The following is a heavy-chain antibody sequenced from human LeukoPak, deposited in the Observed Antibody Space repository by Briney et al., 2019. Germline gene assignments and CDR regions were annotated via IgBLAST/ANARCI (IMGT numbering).Heavy chain of an antibody. CDR2: INHSGST. CDR3: ARGPESPVEMATIAGLFDP. V-gene: IGHV4-34*01. D-gene: IGHD5-24*01. Sequence: SETLSLTCAVYGGSFSGYYWSWIRQPPGKGLEWIGEINHSGSTNYNPSPKSRVTISVDTSKNQFSLKLSSVTAADTAVYYCARGPESPVEMATIAGLFDPWGQGTLVTVSS. CDR1: GGSFSGYY. J-gene: IGHJ5*02.